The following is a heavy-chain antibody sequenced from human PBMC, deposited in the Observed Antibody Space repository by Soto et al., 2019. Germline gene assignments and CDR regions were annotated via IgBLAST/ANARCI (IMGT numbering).Heavy chain of an antibody. CDR1: GFSLSSHW. CDR3: ARVTAGRWLDA. J-gene: IGHJ5*02. CDR2: IKYDESER. D-gene: IGHD6-6*01. Sequence: EVHLAESGGGLVRPGGSLRLSCAVSGFSLSSHWMAWVRQAPGKGLEWVANIKYDESERYYVAPLKGRLTISKDNDKNSVYLQINSLRGEDTAVYFCARVTAGRWLDAWGQGAPVIVS. V-gene: IGHV3-7*03.